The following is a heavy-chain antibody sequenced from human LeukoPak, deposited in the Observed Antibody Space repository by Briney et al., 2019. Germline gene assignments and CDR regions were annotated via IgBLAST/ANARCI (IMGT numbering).Heavy chain of an antibody. D-gene: IGHD3-10*02. J-gene: IGHJ4*02. CDR2: ISDSGGAT. V-gene: IGHV3-23*01. CDR1: GFTFSSYG. CDR3: AKYVNGYFDY. Sequence: GGSLRLSCIASGFTFSSYGMGWVRQAPGKGLEWVSSISDSGGATYYADSAKGRFTISRDNSKNTLNLQVNSLRDEDTAVYYCAKYVNGYFDYWGQGTLVTVSS.